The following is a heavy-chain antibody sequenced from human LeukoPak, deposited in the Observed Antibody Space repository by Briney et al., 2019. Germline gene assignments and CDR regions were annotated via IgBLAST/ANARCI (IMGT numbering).Heavy chain of an antibody. V-gene: IGHV3-30*18. CDR2: ISYDGSNK. CDR1: GFTFSSYG. J-gene: IGHJ4*02. Sequence: GGSLRLSCAASGFTFSSYGMHWVRQAPGKGLEWVAVISYDGSNKYYADSVKGRFTISRDNSKNTLYLQMNSLRAEDTAVYYWAKVEVTGGAVAPPFDYGGQGTLVTVPS. CDR3: AKVEVTGGAVAPPFDY. D-gene: IGHD6-19*01.